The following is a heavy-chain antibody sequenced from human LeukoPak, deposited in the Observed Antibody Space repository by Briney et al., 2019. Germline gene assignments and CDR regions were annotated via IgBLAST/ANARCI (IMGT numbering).Heavy chain of an antibody. D-gene: IGHD4-17*01. CDR1: GGSFSGYY. Sequence: SETLSLTCAVYGGSFSGYYWSWIRQPPGKGLEWIGEINHSGSTNYNPSLKSRVTISVDTSKNQFSLKLSSVTAADTAVYYCARVWSGDYSYFDYWGQGTLVTVSS. CDR2: INHSGST. V-gene: IGHV4-34*01. CDR3: ARVWSGDYSYFDY. J-gene: IGHJ4*02.